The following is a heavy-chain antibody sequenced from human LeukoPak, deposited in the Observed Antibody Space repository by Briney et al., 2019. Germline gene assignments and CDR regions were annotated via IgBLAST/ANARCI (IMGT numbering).Heavy chain of an antibody. D-gene: IGHD2-15*01. V-gene: IGHV3-21*01. Sequence: GGSLRLSCAASGFNFGIYSMSWVRQAPGKGLEWVASMGSSGSHIYYADSVKGRFTISRDNAKNSLYLQLNSLGAEDTAGYFCARTGGYRSGPNCRGMGNRFDSWGQGALVAVSS. CDR3: ARTGGYRSGPNCRGMGNRFDS. CDR2: MGSSGSHI. CDR1: GFNFGIYS. J-gene: IGHJ5*01.